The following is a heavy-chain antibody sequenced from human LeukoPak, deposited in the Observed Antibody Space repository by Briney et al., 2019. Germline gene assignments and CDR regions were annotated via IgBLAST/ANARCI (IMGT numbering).Heavy chain of an antibody. V-gene: IGHV3-7*01. Sequence: PGGSLRLSCAASGFTFSNAWMSWVRQAPGKGLEWVANIKQDGSEKYYVDSVKGRFTISRDNAKNSLYLQMNSLRAEDTAVYYCARLGIVVVTIDAFDIWGQGTMVTVSS. CDR1: GFTFSNAW. CDR2: IKQDGSEK. D-gene: IGHD3-22*01. CDR3: ARLGIVVVTIDAFDI. J-gene: IGHJ3*02.